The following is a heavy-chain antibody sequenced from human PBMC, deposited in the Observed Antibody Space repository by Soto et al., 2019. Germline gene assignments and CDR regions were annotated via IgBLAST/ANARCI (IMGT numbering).Heavy chain of an antibody. J-gene: IGHJ4*02. CDR2: IYYSGST. CDR3: ARVGPTYYYGSGSLLFDY. V-gene: IGHV4-59*01. CDR1: GGSISSYY. D-gene: IGHD3-10*01. Sequence: QVQLQESGPGLVKPSETLSLTCTVSGGSISSYYWSWIRQPPGKGLEWIGYIYYSGSTNYNPSLKSRVTISVDTAKNQCSRKLSSVTAADTAVYYCARVGPTYYYGSGSLLFDYWGQGTLVTVSS.